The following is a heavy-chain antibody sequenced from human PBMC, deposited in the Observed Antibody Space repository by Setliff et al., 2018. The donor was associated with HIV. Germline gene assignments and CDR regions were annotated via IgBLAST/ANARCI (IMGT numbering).Heavy chain of an antibody. D-gene: IGHD2-15*01. CDR3: SRGGRPTDEYVWFDP. V-gene: IGHV3-49*04. Sequence: GGSLRLSCAASGFTFRSYGMHWVRQAPGKGLEWVGFIRTKNYRGTTEYAASVEGRFTISRDDSRGVAYLQMNSLKSEDTAVYYCSRGGRPTDEYVWFDPWGQGTQVTVSS. CDR1: GFTFRSYG. J-gene: IGHJ5*02. CDR2: IRTKNYRGTT.